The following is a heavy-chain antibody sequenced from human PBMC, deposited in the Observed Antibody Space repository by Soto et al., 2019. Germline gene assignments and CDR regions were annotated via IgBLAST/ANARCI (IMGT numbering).Heavy chain of an antibody. J-gene: IGHJ4*02. V-gene: IGHV1-69*01. D-gene: IGHD2-15*01. CDR2: IIPIFGTA. Sequence: QVQLVQSGAEVKKPGSSVKVSCKASGGTLSSYAISWVRQAPGQGLEWRGGIIPIFGTANYAQKFQGRVTITADESTSTAYMELSSLRSEDTAVYYCAREGGSRSCRYGYYFDYWGQGTLVTVSS. CDR1: GGTLSSYA. CDR3: AREGGSRSCRYGYYFDY.